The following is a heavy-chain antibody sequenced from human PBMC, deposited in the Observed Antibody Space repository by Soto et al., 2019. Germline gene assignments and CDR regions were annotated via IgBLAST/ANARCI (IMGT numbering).Heavy chain of an antibody. Sequence: QVQLVESGGGVVQPGRSLRLSCGGYGFTFSNNAMHWVRQAPGKGLEWVAFISYDGRVIYYADSVKGRFTISRDNSKNTLYLRMNSLRAEDTAVYYCAKDRATNYALDYWGQGTLVTVSS. D-gene: IGHD4-4*01. CDR1: GFTFSNNA. V-gene: IGHV3-30*18. CDR2: ISYDGRVI. J-gene: IGHJ4*02. CDR3: AKDRATNYALDY.